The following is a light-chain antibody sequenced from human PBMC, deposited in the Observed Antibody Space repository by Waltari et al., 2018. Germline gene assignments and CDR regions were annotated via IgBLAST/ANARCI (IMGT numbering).Light chain of an antibody. CDR3: QQYGNSPPT. Sequence: EIVLTQSPGTLSLSPGERATLSCRASQSVSSSYFAWYQQKPGQAPRLLIYGASSRATGIPDRVSGSGSGTDFTLTISRLEPEDFAVYYCQQYGNSPPTFGQGTKVEIK. V-gene: IGKV3-20*01. J-gene: IGKJ1*01. CDR1: QSVSSSY. CDR2: GAS.